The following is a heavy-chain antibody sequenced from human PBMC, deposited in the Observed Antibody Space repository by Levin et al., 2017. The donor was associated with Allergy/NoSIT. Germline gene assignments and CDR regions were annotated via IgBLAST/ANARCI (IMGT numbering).Heavy chain of an antibody. CDR1: GFTFSDRY. Sequence: PGGSLRLSCAASGFTFSDRYMDWVRQAPGQGLEWVGRIRNKANSHTTEYAASVKGRFTISRDDSTNSLFLQMNSLKIEDTAVYYCGLVFGTTWSRSYLDSWGQGTLVTVSS. J-gene: IGHJ4*02. D-gene: IGHD2-2*01. CDR3: GLVFGTTWSRSYLDS. V-gene: IGHV3-72*01. CDR2: IRNKANSHTT.